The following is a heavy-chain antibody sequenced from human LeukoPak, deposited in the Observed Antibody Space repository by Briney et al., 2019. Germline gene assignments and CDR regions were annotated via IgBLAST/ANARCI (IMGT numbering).Heavy chain of an antibody. CDR3: AKDAAAAVSYYFDY. V-gene: IGHV3-74*01. D-gene: IGHD6-13*01. CDR1: GFTFSSYW. CDR2: INSDGSST. J-gene: IGHJ4*02. Sequence: GGSLRLSCAASGFTFSSYWMHWVRQAPGKGLVWVSRINSDGSSTSYADSVKGRFTISRDNSKNTLYLQMNSLRAEDTAVYYCAKDAAAAVSYYFDYWGQGTLVTVSS.